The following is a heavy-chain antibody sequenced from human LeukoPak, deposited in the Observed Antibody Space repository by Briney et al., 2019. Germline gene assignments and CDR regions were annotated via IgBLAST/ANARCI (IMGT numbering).Heavy chain of an antibody. CDR3: ARALGGRGSSWSDY. CDR1: GGSISSSSYY. Sequence: SETLSLTCTVSGGSISSSSYYWGWIRQPPGKGLEWIGSIYYSGSTYYNPSLKSRVTISVDTSKNQFSLKLSSVTAADTAVYYCARALGGRGSSWSDYWGQGTLVTVSS. J-gene: IGHJ4*02. CDR2: IYYSGST. D-gene: IGHD6-13*01. V-gene: IGHV4-39*07.